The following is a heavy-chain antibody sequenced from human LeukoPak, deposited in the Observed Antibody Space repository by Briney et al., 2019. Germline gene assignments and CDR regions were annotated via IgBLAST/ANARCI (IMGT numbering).Heavy chain of an antibody. D-gene: IGHD3-22*01. Sequence: GASVKVSCKASGYTFTGYYMHWVRQAPGQGLEWMGIINPSGGSTSYAQKFQGRVTMTRDMSTSTVYMELSSLRSEDTAVYYCARNHYYDSSGYSPPDYWGQGTLVTVSS. J-gene: IGHJ4*02. V-gene: IGHV1-46*01. CDR1: GYTFTGYY. CDR3: ARNHYYDSSGYSPPDY. CDR2: INPSGGST.